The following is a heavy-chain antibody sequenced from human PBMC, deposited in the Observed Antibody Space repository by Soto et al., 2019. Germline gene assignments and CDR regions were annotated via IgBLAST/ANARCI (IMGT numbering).Heavy chain of an antibody. V-gene: IGHV4-39*01. D-gene: IGHD3-3*02. J-gene: IGHJ5*02. CDR1: GDSIISSDFY. CDR2: IFYLGSS. CDR3: ARHSLALRKNNWFDP. Sequence: SETLSLTCPVSGDSIISSDFYWGWVRQPPGKGLEWIGSIFYLGSSYYNPSLKSRVTMSVDTSKNQFSLRPRSVTAADTALYFCARHSLALRKNNWFDPWGQGIMVTVSS.